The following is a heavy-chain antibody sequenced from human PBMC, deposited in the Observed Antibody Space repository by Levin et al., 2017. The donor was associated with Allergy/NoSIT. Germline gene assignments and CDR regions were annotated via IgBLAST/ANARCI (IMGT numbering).Heavy chain of an antibody. CDR3: ARLSCRGRSCYLFDS. V-gene: IGHV4-31*03. J-gene: IGHJ4*02. D-gene: IGHD2-15*01. Sequence: LRLSCSVSGDSISSGNYYWSWVRQHPGKGLECIGYIHYSGSAYYNPSHKSRATISVDTSKNQFSLKLSSVTPADTAMYYCARLSCRGRSCYLFDSWGQGTQVTVSS. CDR1: GDSISSGNYY. CDR2: IHYSGSA.